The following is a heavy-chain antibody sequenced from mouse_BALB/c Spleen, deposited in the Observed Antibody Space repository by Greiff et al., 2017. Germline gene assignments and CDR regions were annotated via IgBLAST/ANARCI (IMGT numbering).Heavy chain of an antibody. V-gene: IGHV5-17*02. CDR1: GFTFSSFG. Sequence: EVKLEESGGGLVQPGGSRKLSCAASGFTFSSFGMHWVRQAPEKGLEWVAYISSGSSTIYYADTVKGRFTISRDNPKNTLFLQMTSLRSEDTAMYDCARWDYDYDGDYFDYWGQGTTLTVSS. CDR3: ARWDYDYDGDYFDY. CDR2: ISSGSSTI. J-gene: IGHJ2*01. D-gene: IGHD2-4*01.